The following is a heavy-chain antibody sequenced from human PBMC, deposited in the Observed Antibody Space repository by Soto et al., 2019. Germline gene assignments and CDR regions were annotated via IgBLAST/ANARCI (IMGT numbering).Heavy chain of an antibody. CDR1: VGTFSSYA. CDR2: IIPIFGTA. D-gene: IGHD6-19*01. J-gene: IGHJ5*02. Sequence: QVHLVQSGAEVKKPGSSVKVSCKASVGTFSSYAISWVRQAPGQGLEWMVGIIPIFGTANYAQKCQGRVTMTAEKSTSTAYMELSSRRSEDTAVYCCTRDVTHDRQYSSGWYLWFDTWGQGTLVTVTT. V-gene: IGHV1-69*06. CDR3: TRDVTHDRQYSSGWYLWFDT.